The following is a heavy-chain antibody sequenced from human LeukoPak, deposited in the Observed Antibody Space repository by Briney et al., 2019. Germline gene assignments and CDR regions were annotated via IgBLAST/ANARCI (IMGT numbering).Heavy chain of an antibody. CDR1: GFTFSSSY. D-gene: IGHD6-13*01. Sequence: GGSLRLSCAASGFTFSSSYMSWVRQAPGKGLEWVSIISSAGTTYYSDSVKGRFTISRDNSKNTVYLQVNSLRDEDTAVYYCARDLEAANTYYFDYWGQGTMVTVSS. J-gene: IGHJ4*02. V-gene: IGHV3-66*01. CDR2: ISSAGTT. CDR3: ARDLEAANTYYFDY.